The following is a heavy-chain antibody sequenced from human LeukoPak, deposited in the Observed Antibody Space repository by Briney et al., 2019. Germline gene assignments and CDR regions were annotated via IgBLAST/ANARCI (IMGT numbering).Heavy chain of an antibody. CDR3: ARGSSGWYYFDY. Sequence: PGGSLRLSCAASGFTLRSYSMNWVRQAPGKGLEWVSSISSSSSYIYYADSVKGRFTISRDNAKNSLYLQMNSLRAEDTAVYYCARGSSGWYYFDYWGQGTLVTVSS. D-gene: IGHD6-19*01. CDR2: ISSSSSYI. V-gene: IGHV3-21*01. J-gene: IGHJ4*02. CDR1: GFTLRSYS.